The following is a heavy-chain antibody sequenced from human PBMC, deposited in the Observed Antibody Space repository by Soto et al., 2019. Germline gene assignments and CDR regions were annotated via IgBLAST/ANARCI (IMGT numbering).Heavy chain of an antibody. Sequence: PGGSLRLSCAASGFTFGTYVMSWVRQAPGKGLEWVSAISDSGASTYYADSVKGRFTISRDNSKTTVYLQMNSLRLEDTAVYYCARGPSYSDSYFDHWGQGTLVTVS. D-gene: IGHD4-17*01. CDR3: ARGPSYSDSYFDH. CDR2: ISDSGAST. V-gene: IGHV3-23*01. CDR1: GFTFGTYV. J-gene: IGHJ4*02.